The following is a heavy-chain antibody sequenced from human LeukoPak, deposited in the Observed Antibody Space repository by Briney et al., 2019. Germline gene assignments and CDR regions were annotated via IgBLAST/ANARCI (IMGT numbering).Heavy chain of an antibody. CDR3: AAILSGSGYYEFDY. Sequence: ASVEVSCKASGFTFTSSAVQWVRQARGQRLEWIGWIVVGSGNTNYAQKFQERVTITRDMSTSTAYMELSSLRSEDTAVYYCAAILSGSGYYEFDYWGQGTLVTVSS. J-gene: IGHJ4*02. CDR2: IVVGSGNT. CDR1: GFTFTSSA. D-gene: IGHD3-22*01. V-gene: IGHV1-58*01.